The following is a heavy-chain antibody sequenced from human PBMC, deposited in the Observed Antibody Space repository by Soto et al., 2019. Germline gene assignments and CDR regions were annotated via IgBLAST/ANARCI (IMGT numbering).Heavy chain of an antibody. CDR2: MQPSTGTT. J-gene: IGHJ4*02. D-gene: IGHD1-26*01. Sequence: ASVKVSCKASGYSFTSLDINWVRQTAGQGLEWMGWMQPSTGTTGYAQKFQGRVTMTRDTSINTAYMELTTLTSDDTAFYYCARGVSAGVDYWGQGTLVTVSS. CDR1: GYSFTSLD. V-gene: IGHV1-8*01. CDR3: ARGVSAGVDY.